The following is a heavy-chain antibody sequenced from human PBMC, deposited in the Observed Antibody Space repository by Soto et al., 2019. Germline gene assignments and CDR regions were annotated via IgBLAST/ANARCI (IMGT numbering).Heavy chain of an antibody. CDR1: GFSLATSAEA. J-gene: IGHJ4*02. CDR3: AHRKSGTFDY. D-gene: IGHD1-26*01. Sequence: QITLKESGPTLVKPTQTLTLTCTFSGFSLATSAEAVGWIRQPPGKALEWLALIYWNDEIHYSPSLNSRLTISKDTSKNQVVLTVTNMDPVDTATYYCAHRKSGTFDYWGQGALVTVSS. CDR2: IYWNDEI. V-gene: IGHV2-5*01.